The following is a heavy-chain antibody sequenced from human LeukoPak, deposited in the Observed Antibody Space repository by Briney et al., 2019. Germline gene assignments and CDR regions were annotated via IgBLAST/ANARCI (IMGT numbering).Heavy chain of an antibody. CDR2: IYTSGST. J-gene: IGHJ4*02. D-gene: IGHD5-24*01. Sequence: PSETLSLTCTVSGGSFSSYYWSWIRQPAGKGLEWIGRIYTSGSTNYNSSLKSRVTMSVDTSKNQVSLKLSSVTVADTAVYYCATGDGYNSFDYWGQGTLVTVSS. V-gene: IGHV4-4*07. CDR3: ATGDGYNSFDY. CDR1: GGSFSSYY.